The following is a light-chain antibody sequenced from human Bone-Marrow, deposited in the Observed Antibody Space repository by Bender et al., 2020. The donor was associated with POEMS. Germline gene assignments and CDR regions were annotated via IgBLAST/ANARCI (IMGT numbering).Light chain of an antibody. Sequence: QSVLTQPPSVSGAPGQRVTISCTGNSSNLGAGYAVHWYQHLPGTGPKVLIYDNTNRPSGVPDRFSGSKSGASASLAITGLQTEDEALYYCSAWDDSLSGWVFGGGTKLTVL. J-gene: IGLJ3*02. CDR2: DNT. V-gene: IGLV1-40*01. CDR1: SSNLGAGYA. CDR3: SAWDDSLSGWV.